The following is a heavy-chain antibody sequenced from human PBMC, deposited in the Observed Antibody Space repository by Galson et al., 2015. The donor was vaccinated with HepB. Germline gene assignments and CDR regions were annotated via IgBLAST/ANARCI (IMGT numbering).Heavy chain of an antibody. J-gene: IGHJ5*02. CDR3: ARAYMNWFNP. V-gene: IGHV4-31*03. CDR2: MYYSGST. CDR1: GDSITSIGYY. Sequence: TLSLTCTVSGDSITSIGYYWSWIRQHPARGLEWIGYMYYSGSTYYNPSLKSRVTISGDTSKNQFSLKVNSVTAADTAVYFCARAYMNWFNPWGQGTPVTVSS. D-gene: IGHD1-1*01.